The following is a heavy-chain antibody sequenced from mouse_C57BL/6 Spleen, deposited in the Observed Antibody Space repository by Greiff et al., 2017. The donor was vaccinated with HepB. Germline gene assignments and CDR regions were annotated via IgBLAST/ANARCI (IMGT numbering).Heavy chain of an antibody. CDR2: IDPETGGT. D-gene: IGHD2-2*01. Sequence: VKVVESGAELVRPGASVTLSCKASGYTFTDYEMHWVKQTPVHGLEWIGAIDPETGGTAYNQKFKGKAILTADKSSSTAYMELRSLTSEDSAVYYCTRRLPDYAMDYWGQGTSVTVSS. V-gene: IGHV1-15*01. CDR3: TRRLPDYAMDY. J-gene: IGHJ4*01. CDR1: GYTFTDYE.